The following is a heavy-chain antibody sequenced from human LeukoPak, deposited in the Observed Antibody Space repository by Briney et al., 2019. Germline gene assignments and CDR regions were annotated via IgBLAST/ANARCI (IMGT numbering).Heavy chain of an antibody. V-gene: IGHV4-59*08. CDR1: GASISSYY. CDR2: IYVSGST. D-gene: IGHD6-19*01. J-gene: IGHJ4*02. CDR3: ARHGGGWSFDY. Sequence: SETLSLTCTVSGASISSYYWSWIRQPPGKGLEWIAYIYVSGSTNYNPSLKSRVTTSVDTSKNQFSLMLSSVTAADTAVYFCARHGGGWSFDYWGQGTLVTVSS.